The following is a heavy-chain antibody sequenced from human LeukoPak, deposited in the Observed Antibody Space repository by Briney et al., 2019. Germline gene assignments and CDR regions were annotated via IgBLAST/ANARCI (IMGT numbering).Heavy chain of an antibody. CDR2: IYTSGST. V-gene: IGHV4-4*09. D-gene: IGHD2/OR15-2a*01. Sequence: SETLSLTCTVSGGSIRTYYWSWIRQPPGKGLEWIGYIYTSGSTNYNPSLKSRVTMSLDTSENQFSLKLSSVTAADTAVYYCARGDFYRYFFDYWGQGTLVTVSS. J-gene: IGHJ4*02. CDR3: ARGDFYRYFFDY. CDR1: GGSIRTYY.